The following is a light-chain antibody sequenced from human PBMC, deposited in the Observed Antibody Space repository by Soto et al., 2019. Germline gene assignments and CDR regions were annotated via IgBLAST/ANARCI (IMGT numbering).Light chain of an antibody. V-gene: IGKV3-15*01. CDR2: GAS. CDR3: QQYDNGHPIT. J-gene: IGKJ5*01. Sequence: THSPATLYPFPVFTAALSYMTSQSVSSNLAWYQQKPGQAPRLLIYGASTRATGIQARFSGSGSGTEFTLTISSLQSEDFAVYYCQQYDNGHPITFGHGTRLDI. CDR1: QSVSSN.